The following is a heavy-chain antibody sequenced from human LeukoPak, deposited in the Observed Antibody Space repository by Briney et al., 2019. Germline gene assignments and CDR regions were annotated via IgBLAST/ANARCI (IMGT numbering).Heavy chain of an antibody. V-gene: IGHV1-24*01. CDR3: ATNYYDSSGYYYMDV. CDR1: GYTFTGYY. Sequence: ASVKVSCKASGYTFTGYYMHWVRQAPGKGLEWMGGFDPEDGETIYAQKFQGRVTMTEDTSTDTAYMELSSLRSEDTAVYYCATNYYDSSGYYYMDVWGKGTTVTVSS. CDR2: FDPEDGET. D-gene: IGHD3-22*01. J-gene: IGHJ6*03.